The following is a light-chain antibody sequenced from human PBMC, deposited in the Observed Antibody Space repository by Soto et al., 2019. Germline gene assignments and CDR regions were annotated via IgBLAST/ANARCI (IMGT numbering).Light chain of an antibody. Sequence: EIVLTQSPGTLSLSPGERATLSCRASQSVRSSNLAWYQQKPGQAPMLLIYGASSRATGIPDRFSGSGSGTDFTLTISRLEPEDFAVYYCQQYGSSPRLTFGGGTKVEIK. CDR1: QSVRSSN. CDR3: QQYGSSPRLT. V-gene: IGKV3-20*01. CDR2: GAS. J-gene: IGKJ4*01.